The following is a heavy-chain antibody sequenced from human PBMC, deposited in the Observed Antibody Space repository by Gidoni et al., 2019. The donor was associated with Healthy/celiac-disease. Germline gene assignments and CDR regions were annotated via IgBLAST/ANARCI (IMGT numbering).Heavy chain of an antibody. J-gene: IGHJ3*02. CDR1: GFTFSSDD. CDR3: ARGAGFWGRFFDI. Sequence: EVQLVESGGGVVQHGGSLRLSCAASGFTFSSDDLHCVRHATGKGLEWVAAIGTAGDPYYPGAVKGRLTISTGNAYNSLYLQMNSLRAGYTVVYYCARGAGFWGRFFDIWGQGTMVTVSS. CDR2: IGTAGDP. D-gene: IGHD3-10*01. V-gene: IGHV3-13*05.